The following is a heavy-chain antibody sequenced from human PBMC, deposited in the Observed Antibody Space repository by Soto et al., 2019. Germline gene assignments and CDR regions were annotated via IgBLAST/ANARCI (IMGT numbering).Heavy chain of an antibody. CDR1: GGSISSYY. J-gene: IGHJ4*02. Sequence: PSETLSLTCTVSGGSISSYYWSWIRQSPGKGLEWIGYIYSSGVTDYNPPLKSRVTMSVDTYKNQFSLKLNSVTASDTAVYYCAREGGSAPAGSFDYSGKGARGTVSS. CDR3: AREGGSAPAGSFDY. D-gene: IGHD6-19*01. CDR2: IYSSGVT. V-gene: IGHV4-59*12.